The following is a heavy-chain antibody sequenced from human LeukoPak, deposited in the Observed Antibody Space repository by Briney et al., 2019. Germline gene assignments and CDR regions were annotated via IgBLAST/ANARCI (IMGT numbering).Heavy chain of an antibody. Sequence: ASVKVSCKASGYTFTSYTISWVRQAPGQGLEWMGWISAYNGNTNYAQKFQGRVTMTTDTPTSTAYMELRSLRSDDTAVYYCARDYYDSSGFGAFDIWGQGTMVTVSS. D-gene: IGHD3-22*01. CDR1: GYTFTSYT. J-gene: IGHJ3*02. V-gene: IGHV1-18*01. CDR2: ISAYNGNT. CDR3: ARDYYDSSGFGAFDI.